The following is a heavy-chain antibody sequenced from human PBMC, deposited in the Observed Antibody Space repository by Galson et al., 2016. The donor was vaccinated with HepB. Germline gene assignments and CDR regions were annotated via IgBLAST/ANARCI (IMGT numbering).Heavy chain of an antibody. Sequence: ETLSLTCVVSGASISSTNWWSWVRQPPGKGLEWIGEIYHSGSTKYSPSLESRVTIEVDKAKNLFSLRLTSVTAADTAVYYCASRIYITSWYAPVLSYWGQGSLVTVSS. J-gene: IGHJ4*02. D-gene: IGHD2-2*01. V-gene: IGHV4-4*02. CDR3: ASRIYITSWYAPVLSY. CDR2: IYHSGST. CDR1: GASISSTNW.